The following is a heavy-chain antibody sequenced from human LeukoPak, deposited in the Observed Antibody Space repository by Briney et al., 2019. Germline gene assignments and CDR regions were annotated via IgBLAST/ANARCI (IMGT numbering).Heavy chain of an antibody. CDR3: ARDLGQYYDTSDNWFDP. CDR2: INSDGINT. D-gene: IGHD3-22*01. CDR1: GFTFSNYW. V-gene: IGHV3-74*01. J-gene: IGHJ5*02. Sequence: PGGSLRLSCAASGFTFSNYWMHWVRQAPGKGLVWVSRINSDGINTSYADPVKGRFTISRDNAKNTLNLQMNSLRAEDTAVYYCARDLGQYYDTSDNWFDPWGQGTLVTVSS.